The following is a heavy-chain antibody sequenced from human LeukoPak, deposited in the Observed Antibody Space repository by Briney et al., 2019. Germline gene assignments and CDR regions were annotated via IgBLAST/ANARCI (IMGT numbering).Heavy chain of an antibody. Sequence: GGSLRLSCAASGFTFSSYSMNWVRQAPGKGLEWVSSISSSSSYIYYADSVKGRFTISGDNAKNSLYLQMNSLRAEDTAVYYCARDLRGYSYGPDYWGQGTLVTVSS. CDR2: ISSSSSYI. CDR1: GFTFSSYS. V-gene: IGHV3-21*01. D-gene: IGHD5-18*01. CDR3: ARDLRGYSYGPDY. J-gene: IGHJ4*02.